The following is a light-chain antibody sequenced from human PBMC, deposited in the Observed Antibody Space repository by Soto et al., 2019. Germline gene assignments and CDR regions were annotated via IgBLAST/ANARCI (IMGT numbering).Light chain of an antibody. CDR3: QQRSNWPSIT. V-gene: IGKV3-11*01. Sequence: IVLSQSPATLSLSTGERATLSCRASQGVSSYLAWYQQKPGQAPRLLIYDASNRATGIPARFSGSGSGTDFTLTISSLEPEDFAVYYCQQRSNWPSITFGQGRLLEVK. J-gene: IGKJ5*01. CDR2: DAS. CDR1: QGVSSY.